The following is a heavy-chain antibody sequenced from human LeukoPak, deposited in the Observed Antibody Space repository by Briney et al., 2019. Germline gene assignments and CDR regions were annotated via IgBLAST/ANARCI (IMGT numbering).Heavy chain of an antibody. Sequence: GRSLSLSCAASGFTSSKEDFHWVRGAPRTGLEGVAAIGVAGDTYYADSVKGRSTLSRVDAASPLYLQMRSLGAGDTALQYWTKEFCASRAACVGCSYYDFWGRGAPVTVSS. D-gene: IGHD1-26*01. CDR3: TKEFCASRAACVGCSYYDF. CDR1: GFTSSKED. V-gene: IGHV3-13*01. CDR2: IGVAGDT. J-gene: IGHJ2*01.